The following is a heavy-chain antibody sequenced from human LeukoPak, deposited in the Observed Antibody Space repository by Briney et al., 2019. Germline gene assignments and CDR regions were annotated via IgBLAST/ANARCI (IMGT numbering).Heavy chain of an antibody. J-gene: IGHJ4*02. V-gene: IGHV3-48*01. Sequence: GGSLRLSCAASGFSFSDYGMNWVRRAPGKGLEWLSHINSNGAVISYADSVKGRFTISRDTAKSSLYLQMNSLKIEDTAIYFCARDPDGDYDFDYWGQGPLVTVSS. D-gene: IGHD4-17*01. CDR2: INSNGAVI. CDR3: ARDPDGDYDFDY. CDR1: GFSFSDYG.